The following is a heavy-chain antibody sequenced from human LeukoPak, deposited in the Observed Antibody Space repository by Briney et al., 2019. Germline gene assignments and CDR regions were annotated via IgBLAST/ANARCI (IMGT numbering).Heavy chain of an antibody. CDR3: ARDFDYYDKVDP. Sequence: SETLSLTCTVSGGSISSSSYYWGWIRQPPGKGLEWIGSIYYSGSTYYNPSLKSRVTISVDTSKNQFSLKLSSVTAADTAVYYCARDFDYYDKVDPRGQGTLVTVSS. V-gene: IGHV4-39*07. CDR2: IYYSGST. CDR1: GGSISSSSYY. D-gene: IGHD3-22*01. J-gene: IGHJ5*02.